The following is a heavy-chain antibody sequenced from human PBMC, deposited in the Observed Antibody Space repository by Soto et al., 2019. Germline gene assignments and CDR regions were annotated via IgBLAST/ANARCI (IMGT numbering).Heavy chain of an antibody. J-gene: IGHJ6*02. D-gene: IGHD2-2*03. CDR1: GFIFGSYA. Sequence: GGSLRLSCAASGFIFGSYAMGWVRQAPGKGLEWVSDISASGDFTFYADSVKGRFTISRANSKNSLYLKMNSLRADDTAVYFCAKEDGYCSGSSCPFGLDVWGQGTTVTVSS. V-gene: IGHV3-23*01. CDR3: AKEDGYCSGSSCPFGLDV. CDR2: ISASGDFT.